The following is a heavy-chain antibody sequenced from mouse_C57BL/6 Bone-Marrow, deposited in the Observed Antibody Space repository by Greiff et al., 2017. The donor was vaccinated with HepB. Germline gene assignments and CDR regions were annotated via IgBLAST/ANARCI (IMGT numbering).Heavy chain of an antibody. J-gene: IGHJ4*01. CDR2: IYPGSGST. V-gene: IGHV1-55*01. CDR3: ARGRFYDGYLYYAMDY. CDR1: GYTFTSYW. D-gene: IGHD2-3*01. Sequence: QVQLQQPGAELVKPGASVKMSCKASGYTFTSYWITWVKQRPGQGLEWIGDIYPGSGSTNYNEKFKSKATLTVDTSSSTAYMRLSSLTSEDSAVYYCARGRFYDGYLYYAMDYWGQGTSVTVSS.